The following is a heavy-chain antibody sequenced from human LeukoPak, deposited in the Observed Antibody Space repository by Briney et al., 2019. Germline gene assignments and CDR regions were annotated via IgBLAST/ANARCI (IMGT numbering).Heavy chain of an antibody. CDR2: INAGNGNT. Sequence: ASVKVSCKAPGYTFTSYAMHWVRQAPGQRLEWMGWINAGNGNTKYSQKFQGRVTITRDTSASTAYMELSSLRSEDTAVYYCAADYVWGSYRYTTRGWFDPWGQGTLVTVSS. D-gene: IGHD3-16*02. J-gene: IGHJ5*02. CDR3: AADYVWGSYRYTTRGWFDP. V-gene: IGHV1-3*01. CDR1: GYTFTSYA.